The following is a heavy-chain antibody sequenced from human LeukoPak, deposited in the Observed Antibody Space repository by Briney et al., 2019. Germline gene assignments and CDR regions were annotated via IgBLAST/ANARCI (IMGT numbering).Heavy chain of an antibody. CDR3: ARHRSDGTYPLDY. CDR1: GGSITRNTYH. J-gene: IGHJ4*02. Sequence: KPSETLFLTCTVSGGSITRNTYHWGWVRQPPGKGLEWIGTIYYSGSTYYNQSLRGRVALSVDTSKNQFSLKLTSVTAADTAVYYCARHRSDGTYPLDYWGQGALVTVSS. D-gene: IGHD1-26*01. V-gene: IGHV4-39*01. CDR2: IYYSGST.